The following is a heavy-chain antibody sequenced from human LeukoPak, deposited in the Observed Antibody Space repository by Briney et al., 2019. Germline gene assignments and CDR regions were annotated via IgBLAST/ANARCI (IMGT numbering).Heavy chain of an antibody. CDR1: GFTFSSYA. CDR3: ARLRSKYWFDP. D-gene: IGHD4-11*01. V-gene: IGHV3-7*02. J-gene: IGHJ5*02. Sequence: PGGSLRLSCAASGFTFSSYAMSWVRQAPGKGLEWVASIKQDGTEKNYVDSVRGRFTISRDNAKSSLYLQMNSLRADDTAVYYCARLRSKYWFDPWGQGTLVTVSS. CDR2: IKQDGTEK.